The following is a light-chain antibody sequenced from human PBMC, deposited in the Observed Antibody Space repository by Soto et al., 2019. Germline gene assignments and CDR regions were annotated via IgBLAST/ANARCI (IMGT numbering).Light chain of an antibody. CDR1: SSYIGNNY. Sequence: QSVLTQPPSVSAAPGQTVTISCSGSSSYIGNNYVSWYQQLPGTAPKLLIYENNKRPSGIPDRFSGSKSGTSATLGITGLQTGDEADYYCGTWDSSLSAGVFGGGTKLTV. V-gene: IGLV1-51*02. CDR3: GTWDSSLSAGV. CDR2: ENN. J-gene: IGLJ2*01.